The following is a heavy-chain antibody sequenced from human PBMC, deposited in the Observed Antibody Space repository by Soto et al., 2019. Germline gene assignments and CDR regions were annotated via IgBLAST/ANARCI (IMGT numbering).Heavy chain of an antibody. V-gene: IGHV3-9*01. Sequence: HPGGSLRLSCAASGFTFDNCGMHWVRQAPGKGLEWVSGISWDSGTIGYADSVKGRFIISRDDAKNSLYLQMNSLRGEDTALYYCVQGRYPTMATPLDHWGQGTLVTVSS. CDR3: VQGRYPTMATPLDH. J-gene: IGHJ5*02. CDR1: GFTFDNCG. D-gene: IGHD5-12*01. CDR2: ISWDSGTI.